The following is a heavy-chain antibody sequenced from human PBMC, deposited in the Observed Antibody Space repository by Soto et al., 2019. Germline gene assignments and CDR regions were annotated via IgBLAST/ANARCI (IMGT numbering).Heavy chain of an antibody. V-gene: IGHV4-39*01. Sequence: PDNLCLTCTVFGSSILSSSYYWGLIRQPPGKGLEWIGSIYYSGSTYYNPSLKSRVTISVDTSKNQFSLKLSSVTAADTAVYYCATKRGSSWGSYYYGMDAWGQGPTVT. CDR1: GSSILSSSYY. CDR2: IYYSGST. J-gene: IGHJ6*02. D-gene: IGHD6-13*01. CDR3: ATKRGSSWGSYYYGMDA.